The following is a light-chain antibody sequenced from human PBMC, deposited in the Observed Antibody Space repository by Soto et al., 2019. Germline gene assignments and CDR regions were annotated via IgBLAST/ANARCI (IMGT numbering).Light chain of an antibody. Sequence: EIVLTQSPATLSSSPGERATLSCRASQSVSSSLTWYQQKPGQAPSLLIYDTSNRATGIPARFSGSGSGTDFTLTISSLEPEDFAVYYCQQRSNWPPTWTFGQGTKVDIK. CDR2: DTS. V-gene: IGKV3-11*01. CDR1: QSVSSS. J-gene: IGKJ1*01. CDR3: QQRSNWPPTWT.